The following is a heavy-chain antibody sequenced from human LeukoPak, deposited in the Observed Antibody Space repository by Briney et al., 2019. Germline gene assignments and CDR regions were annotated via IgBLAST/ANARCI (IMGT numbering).Heavy chain of an antibody. V-gene: IGHV3-33*01. D-gene: IGHD3-9*01. CDR2: IWYDGSNK. Sequence: PGRSLRLSCAASGFTFSSYGMHWVRQAPGKGLEWVAVIWYDGSNKYSADSVKGRFTISRDNSKNTLYLQMNSMRDEDTAVYYCARDGNDILTGYFDYWGEGTLVTVSS. CDR1: GFTFSSYG. J-gene: IGHJ4*02. CDR3: ARDGNDILTGYFDY.